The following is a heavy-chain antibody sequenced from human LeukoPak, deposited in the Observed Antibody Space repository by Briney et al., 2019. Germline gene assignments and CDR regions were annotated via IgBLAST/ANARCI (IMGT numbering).Heavy chain of an antibody. CDR2: ITHSGGT. V-gene: IGHV4-34*01. CDR1: GGSFSGYY. D-gene: IGHD1-26*01. J-gene: IGHJ4*02. Sequence: SETLSLTCVVYGGSFSGYYWSWIRQPPGKGLERIGEITHSGGTNYNPSLKSRVTISVDTSKNQFSLKLSSVTAADTAVYYCAGGRVGATSFDYWGQGTLVTVSS. CDR3: AGGRVGATSFDY.